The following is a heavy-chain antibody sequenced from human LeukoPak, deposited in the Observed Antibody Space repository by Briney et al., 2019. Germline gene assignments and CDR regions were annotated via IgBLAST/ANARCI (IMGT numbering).Heavy chain of an antibody. D-gene: IGHD5-18*01. V-gene: IGHV3-21*01. Sequence: PGGSLRLSCAASGFTFSSYAMSWVRQAPGKGLEWVSSISSGSNYIYYADSVKGRFTISRDNAKNSLYLQMNSLRAEDTAVFYCARVGYNYGQFDYWGQGTPVTVSS. J-gene: IGHJ4*02. CDR3: ARVGYNYGQFDY. CDR1: GFTFSSYA. CDR2: ISSGSNYI.